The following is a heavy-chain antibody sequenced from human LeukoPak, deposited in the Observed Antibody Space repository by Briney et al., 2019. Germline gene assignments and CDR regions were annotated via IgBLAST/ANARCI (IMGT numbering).Heavy chain of an antibody. V-gene: IGHV6-1*01. D-gene: IGHD3-10*01. J-gene: IGHJ4*02. CDR3: ARAGPGFGS. CDR2: TYYRSKWYN. Sequence: SQTLSLTSAISGDSVSGNNIAWHWIRQSPSRGLEWLGRTYYRSKWYNEYAGSVKSRVTINPDTSKNQFSLQLNSVTPEDTGVYYCARAGPGFGSWGQGTLVTVSS. CDR1: GDSVSGNNIA.